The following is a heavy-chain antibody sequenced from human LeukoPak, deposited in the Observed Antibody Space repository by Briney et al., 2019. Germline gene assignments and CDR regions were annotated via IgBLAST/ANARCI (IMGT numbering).Heavy chain of an antibody. D-gene: IGHD3-22*01. V-gene: IGHV4-34*01. CDR3: AREGDYYDSSGYYWGPFDY. CDR2: INHSGST. Sequence: ASETLSLTCAVYGGSFSGYYWSWIRQPPGKGLEWIGEINHSGSTNYNPSLKSRVTISVDTSKKQFSLKLSSVTAADTAVYYCAREGDYYDSSGYYWGPFDYWGQGTLVTVSS. J-gene: IGHJ4*02. CDR1: GGSFSGYY.